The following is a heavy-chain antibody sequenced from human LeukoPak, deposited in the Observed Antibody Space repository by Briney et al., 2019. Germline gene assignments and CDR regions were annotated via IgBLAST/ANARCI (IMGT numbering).Heavy chain of an antibody. CDR2: IYYNGNT. V-gene: IGHV4-59*01. Sequence: SETLSLTCTVSGGSISSYYWSWIRQPPGKGLEWIGYIYYNGNTNYNPSLKGRVTISVDTSKNQFSLQLSSVTAADTAMYYCARGQGSYQDYWGQGTLVTVSS. J-gene: IGHJ4*01. CDR3: ARGQGSYQDY. CDR1: GGSISSYY. D-gene: IGHD3-16*02.